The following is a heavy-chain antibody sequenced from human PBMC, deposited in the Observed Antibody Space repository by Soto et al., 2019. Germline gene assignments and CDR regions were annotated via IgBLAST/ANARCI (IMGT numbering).Heavy chain of an antibody. Sequence: SETLSLTCTVPGASVSSGSYYWSWIRQPPGKVLESIWYIYYSRRPKYNPPPKSRVTMSVDTSKNQFSLRLSSMTVADTAVYYCARKYEGGDFWRGYSNQVHYYGMDVWGQGTTVTVS. CDR1: GASVSSGSYY. J-gene: IGHJ6*02. D-gene: IGHD3-3*01. V-gene: IGHV4-61*01. CDR2: IYYSRRP. CDR3: ARKYEGGDFWRGYSNQVHYYGMDV.